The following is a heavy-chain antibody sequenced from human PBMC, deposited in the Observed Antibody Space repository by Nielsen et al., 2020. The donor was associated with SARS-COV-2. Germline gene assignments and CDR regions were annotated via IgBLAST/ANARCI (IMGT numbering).Heavy chain of an antibody. J-gene: IGHJ5*02. D-gene: IGHD3-3*01. CDR3: ARCITIFGVKFACNWFDP. CDR2: IYYSGST. Sequence: SETLSLTCTVSGGSISSGGYYWSWIRQHPGKGLEWIGYIYYSGSTYYNPSLKSRVTISVDTSKNQFSLKLSSVTAADTAVYYCARCITIFGVKFACNWFDPWGQGTLVTVSS. V-gene: IGHV4-31*03. CDR1: GGSISSGGYY.